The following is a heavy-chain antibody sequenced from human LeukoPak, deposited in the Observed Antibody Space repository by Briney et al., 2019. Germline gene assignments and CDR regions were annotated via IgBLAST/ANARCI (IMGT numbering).Heavy chain of an antibody. J-gene: IGHJ4*02. V-gene: IGHV4-59*10. CDR2: ISASGSA. D-gene: IGHD3/OR15-3a*01. CDR3: ARDPRTVAYYFDF. Sequence: SETLSLTCAVYGGSFSGYYWTWIRQPAGKSLEWLGRISASGSASYNPSLKSRVIISIDTSKSQFSLKLTSVTAADTAVYYCARDPRTVAYYFDFWGQGRLVTVSS. CDR1: GGSFSGYY.